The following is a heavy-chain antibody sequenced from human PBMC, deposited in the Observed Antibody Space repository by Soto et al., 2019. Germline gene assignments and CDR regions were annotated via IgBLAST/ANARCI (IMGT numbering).Heavy chain of an antibody. J-gene: IGHJ4*02. CDR1: GFTFYDYA. D-gene: IGHD3-22*01. V-gene: IGHV3-43D*04. Sequence: EVQLVESGGVVVQPGGSLRLSCAASGFTFYDYAMHWVRQAPGKGLEWVASISSSAVYIDYADSVKGRFTISRDNANNSLYLQMNSLRAEDTATYHCVRDGLDYYDTERLYFDNWGQGTLVTVSS. CDR3: VRDGLDYYDTERLYFDN. CDR2: ISSSAVYI.